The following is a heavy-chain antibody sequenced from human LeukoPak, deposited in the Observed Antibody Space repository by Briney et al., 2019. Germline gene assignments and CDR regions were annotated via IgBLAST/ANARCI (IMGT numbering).Heavy chain of an antibody. J-gene: IGHJ5*02. D-gene: IGHD3-9*01. CDR2: ISYDGSNK. CDR3: ARGAAVEYYDILTGYPHRSPNWFDP. Sequence: GGSLRRSCAASGCSFSSYASHWVGQAAGKGLEWVAVISYDGSNKYYADAVKGRFTISRDSSKNTLYRQMNSLRAEDTAVYYRARGAAVEYYDILTGYPHRSPNWFDPWGQGTLVTVSS. CDR1: GCSFSSYA. V-gene: IGHV3-30*04.